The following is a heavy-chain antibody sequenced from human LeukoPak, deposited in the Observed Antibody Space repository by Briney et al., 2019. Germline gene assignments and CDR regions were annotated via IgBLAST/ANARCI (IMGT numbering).Heavy chain of an antibody. J-gene: IGHJ4*02. CDR1: GFTFRSYS. Sequence: GSLRLSCAASGFTFRSYSMNWLRQPPGKGLEWIGSINYRGSTFYNPSLKSRVTISVDTSKNQFSLELTSATAADTAVYYCAKYEGGTMDDYWGQGTLVTVSS. D-gene: IGHD2/OR15-2a*01. V-gene: IGHV4-39*07. CDR3: AKYEGGTMDDY. CDR2: INYRGST.